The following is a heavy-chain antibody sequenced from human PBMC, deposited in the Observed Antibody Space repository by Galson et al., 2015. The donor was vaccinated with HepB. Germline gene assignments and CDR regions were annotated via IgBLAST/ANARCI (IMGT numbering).Heavy chain of an antibody. Sequence: QSGAEVKKPGESLRISCKGSGYSFTSYWISWVRQMPGKGLEWMGRIDPSDSYTNYSPSFQGHVTISADKSISTAYLQWSSLKASDTAMYYCARFEYYYGSGSYYNVGSVDYWGQGTLVTVSS. J-gene: IGHJ4*02. V-gene: IGHV5-10-1*01. CDR3: ARFEYYYGSGSYYNVGSVDY. D-gene: IGHD3-10*01. CDR1: GYSFTSYW. CDR2: IDPSDSYT.